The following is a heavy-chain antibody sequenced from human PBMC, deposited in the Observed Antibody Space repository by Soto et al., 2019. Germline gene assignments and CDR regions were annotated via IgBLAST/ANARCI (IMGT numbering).Heavy chain of an antibody. CDR1: GYTFRNFG. J-gene: IGHJ4*02. Sequence: QIQLLQSGAEVKKPGASVKVTCKASGYTFRNFGISWVRQAPGQGLEWMGWIIAYNANANYAQKLQGRLTMTADTSTSTAYMELRSLRSDDTAVYYCARENSYFDYWGQGTLVTVSS. V-gene: IGHV1-18*01. CDR2: IIAYNANA. CDR3: ARENSYFDY.